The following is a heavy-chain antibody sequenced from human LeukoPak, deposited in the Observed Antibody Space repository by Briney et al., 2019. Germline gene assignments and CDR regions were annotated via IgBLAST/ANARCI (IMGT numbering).Heavy chain of an antibody. CDR3: ARDSLAWLSSGYYLEEYYFDY. J-gene: IGHJ4*02. CDR1: GFTFSSYW. Sequence: PGGSLRLSCAASGFTFSSYWMSWVGQAPGKGLEWVANIKQDGSEKYYVDSVKGRFTISRDNAKNSLYLQTNSLRAEDTAVYYCARDSLAWLSSGYYLEEYYFDYWGQGTLVTVSS. D-gene: IGHD3-22*01. CDR2: IKQDGSEK. V-gene: IGHV3-7*04.